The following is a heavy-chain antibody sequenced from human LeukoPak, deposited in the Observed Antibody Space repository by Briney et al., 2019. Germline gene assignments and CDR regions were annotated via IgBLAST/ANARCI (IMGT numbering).Heavy chain of an antibody. J-gene: IGHJ6*03. CDR3: ARMATAYYYYYMDV. CDR2: IIPIFGTA. Sequence: SVKVSCKASGGTFSSYAISWVRQAPGQGLEWMGRIIPIFGTANYAQKFQGRVTITTDESTSTAYMELSSLRSEDTAVYYCARMATAYYYYYMDVWGKGTTVTVSS. CDR1: GGTFSSYA. D-gene: IGHD5-24*01. V-gene: IGHV1-69*05.